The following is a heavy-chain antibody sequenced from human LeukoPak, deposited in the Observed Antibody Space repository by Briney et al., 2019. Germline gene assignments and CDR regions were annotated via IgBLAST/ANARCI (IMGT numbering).Heavy chain of an antibody. CDR2: ISSSSSYI. V-gene: IGHV3-21*01. CDR3: AALTTLTLDY. J-gene: IGHJ4*02. Sequence: GGSLRLSCAASGFTFSSYSMNWVRQAPGKGLEWVSSISSSSSYIYYADSVKGRFTISRDNAKNSLYLQMNSLGAEDTAVYYCAALTTLTLDYWGRGTLVTVSS. CDR1: GFTFSSYS. D-gene: IGHD4-4*01.